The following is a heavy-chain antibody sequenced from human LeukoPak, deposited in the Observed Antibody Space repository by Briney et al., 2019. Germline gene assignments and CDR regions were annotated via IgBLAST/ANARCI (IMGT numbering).Heavy chain of an antibody. CDR2: IGGGGVTT. D-gene: IGHD1-26*01. J-gene: IGHJ2*01. Sequence: GGSLRLSYAASGFTFSSYSMHWVRQAPGKGPEFVSVIGGGGVTTFYADSVKDRFTISRDNSKNTLYLEMGSLRAEDMAVYYCAREGGGSGLWYYDLWGRGTLVTVSS. CDR3: AREGGGSGLWYYDL. CDR1: GFTFSSYS. V-gene: IGHV3-64*02.